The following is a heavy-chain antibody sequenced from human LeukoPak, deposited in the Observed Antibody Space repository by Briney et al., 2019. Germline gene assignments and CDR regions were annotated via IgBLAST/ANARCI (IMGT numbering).Heavy chain of an antibody. J-gene: IGHJ4*02. CDR2: IYYTGTT. V-gene: IGHV4-39*01. CDR3: ARHLNNCGDDCYIFDY. Sequence: SETLSLTCTVSGDSISNSNYFWDWIRQPPGKGLEWIGTIYYTGTTYYNPSLKSRVTISVDTSKNQFSLELTSLTAADTAVYYCARHLNNCGDDCYIFDYWGQGTLVTVSS. D-gene: IGHD2-21*01. CDR1: GDSISNSNYF.